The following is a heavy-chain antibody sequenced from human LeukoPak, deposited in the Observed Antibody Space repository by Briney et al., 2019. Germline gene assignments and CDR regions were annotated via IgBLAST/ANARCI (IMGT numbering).Heavy chain of an antibody. V-gene: IGHV3-7*03. CDR2: IKPDESEK. D-gene: IGHD3-10*02. Sequence: GGSLRLSCAASGFTFSNYWMTWVRQAPGKGLEWVANIKPDESEKYYVGSVKGRFTISRDNAKNSLYLQMNSLRAEDTAVYYCARDCITMFSDYWGQGTLVTVSS. J-gene: IGHJ4*02. CDR3: ARDCITMFSDY. CDR1: GFTFSNYW.